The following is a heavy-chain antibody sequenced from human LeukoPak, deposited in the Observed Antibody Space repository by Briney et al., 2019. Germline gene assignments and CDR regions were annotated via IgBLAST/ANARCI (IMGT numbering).Heavy chain of an antibody. V-gene: IGHV4-61*02. CDR2: IYTSGST. Sequence: PSQTLSLTCTVSGGSISSGSYYWSWIRQPAGKGLEWIGRIYTSGSTNYNPSLKSRVTISVDTSKNQFSLKLSSVTAADTAVYYCARQTSYYSGSGSYYPGYYFDYWGQGTLVTVSS. D-gene: IGHD3-10*01. CDR1: GGSISSGSYY. J-gene: IGHJ4*02. CDR3: ARQTSYYSGSGSYYPGYYFDY.